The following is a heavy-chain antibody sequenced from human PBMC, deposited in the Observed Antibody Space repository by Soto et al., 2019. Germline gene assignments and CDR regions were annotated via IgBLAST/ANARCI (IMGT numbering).Heavy chain of an antibody. V-gene: IGHV1-18*01. Sequence: QVQLVQSGAEVKKPGASVKVSCKASGYTFTSYGISWVRQAPGQGLEWMGWISAYNGNTNYAQKLQGRVTMTTDTSTSTAYMGRRSLRSDDTAVYYCARSPRMGGGYYYGMDVWGQGTTVTVSS. CDR2: ISAYNGNT. CDR1: GYTFTSYG. CDR3: ARSPRMGGGYYYGMDV. D-gene: IGHD3-16*01. J-gene: IGHJ6*02.